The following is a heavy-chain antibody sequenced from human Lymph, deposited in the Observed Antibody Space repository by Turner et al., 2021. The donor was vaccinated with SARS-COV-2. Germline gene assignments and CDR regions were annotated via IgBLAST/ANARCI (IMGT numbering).Heavy chain of an antibody. CDR1: GGTFSSYA. D-gene: IGHD1-26*01. V-gene: IGHV1-69*04. J-gene: IGHJ5*02. CDR2: IIPILGIA. CDR3: ARGRLDPFGGGYYSWFDP. Sequence: QVQLVQSGAAVKKPGSSVKVSCQASGGTFSSYAINWVRQAPGQGLEWMGRIIPILGIANYAQKFQGRVTITADKSTSTAYMELSSLRSEDTAVYYCARGRLDPFGGGYYSWFDPWGQGTLVTVSS.